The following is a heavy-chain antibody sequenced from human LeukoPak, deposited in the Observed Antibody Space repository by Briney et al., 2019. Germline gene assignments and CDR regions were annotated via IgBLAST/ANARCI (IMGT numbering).Heavy chain of an antibody. D-gene: IGHD3-3*01. Sequence: KTSETLSLTCTVSGGSISRYYWSWIRQPPGKGLEWVGYIYYSGNTNYNPSLKSRVTISVDTSKNQFSLKLSSVTAADTAVYYCARAPNYDFWSGYYPDAFDTWGQGTMVTVSS. J-gene: IGHJ3*02. CDR1: GGSISRYY. V-gene: IGHV4-59*08. CDR3: ARAPNYDFWSGYYPDAFDT. CDR2: IYYSGNT.